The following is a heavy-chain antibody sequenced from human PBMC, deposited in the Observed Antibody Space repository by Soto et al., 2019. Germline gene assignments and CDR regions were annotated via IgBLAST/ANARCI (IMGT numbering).Heavy chain of an antibody. V-gene: IGHV3-33*01. CDR2: IWYDGINK. CDR3: ARGRGSGSDAYYGMDV. CDR1: GFTFSHFA. J-gene: IGHJ6*02. Sequence: QMQLVESGGGVVQPGRSLRLSCAASGFTFSHFAMHWVRQAPGKGLEWVALIWYDGINKYYADSVKGRFTISRDGSKNKLYLQMDSLRAEDTAVYFCARGRGSGSDAYYGMDVWGQGTTVTVSS. D-gene: IGHD3-10*01.